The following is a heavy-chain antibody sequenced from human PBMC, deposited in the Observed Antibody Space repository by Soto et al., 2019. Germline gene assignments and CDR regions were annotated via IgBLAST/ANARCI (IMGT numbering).Heavy chain of an antibody. CDR2: ISYDGSNK. CDR3: AKDRGQLVAPVDL. V-gene: IGHV3-30*18. CDR1: GFTFSSYG. Sequence: QVQLVESGGGVVQPGRSLRLSCAASGFTFSSYGMQWVRQAPGKGLEWVSTISYDGSNKYYTDSVKGRFTISRDNSKNILYLQMNSLRAEDTAVYYCAKDRGQLVAPVDLWGRGTLVTVSS. D-gene: IGHD6-6*01. J-gene: IGHJ2*01.